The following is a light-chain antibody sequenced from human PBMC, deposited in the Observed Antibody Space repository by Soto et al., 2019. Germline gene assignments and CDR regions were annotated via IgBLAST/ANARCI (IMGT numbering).Light chain of an antibody. CDR2: DDA. V-gene: IGLV3-21*02. CDR3: QVWDVSTFHPYL. J-gene: IGLJ1*01. Sequence: SYELTQPPSVSVAPGQTARITCGGDHIGGKSVHWYQQKPGQAPLLVVYDDADRPSGIPERFSGSNSDNTATLTIGRVEAGDEADYYCQVWDVSTFHPYLFGTGTKVTVL. CDR1: HIGGKS.